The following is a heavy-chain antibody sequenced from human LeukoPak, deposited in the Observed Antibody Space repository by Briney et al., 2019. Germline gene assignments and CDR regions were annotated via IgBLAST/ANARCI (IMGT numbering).Heavy chain of an antibody. Sequence: GASVKVSYKASGYTFTGYYMHWVRQAPGQGLEWMGWINPNSGGTNYAQKFQGRVTMTRDTSISTAYMELSRLRSDDTAVYYCARGLGYYDSSGYYYVDYYYYYMDVWGKGTTVTVSS. J-gene: IGHJ6*03. V-gene: IGHV1-2*02. CDR3: ARGLGYYDSSGYYYVDYYYYYMDV. CDR2: INPNSGGT. CDR1: GYTFTGYY. D-gene: IGHD3-22*01.